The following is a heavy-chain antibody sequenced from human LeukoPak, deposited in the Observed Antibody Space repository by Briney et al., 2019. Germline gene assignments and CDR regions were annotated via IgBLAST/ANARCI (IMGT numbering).Heavy chain of an antibody. CDR3: ASYSGSYRGPFDY. CDR2: ISSSSYI. J-gene: IGHJ4*02. Sequence: PGGSLRLSCAASGFTFSSYSMNWVRQAPGKGLEWVSSISSSSYIYYADSVKGRFTISRDNAKNSLYLQMNSLRAEDTAVYYCASYSGSYRGPFDYWGQGTLVTVSS. V-gene: IGHV3-21*01. CDR1: GFTFSSYS. D-gene: IGHD1-26*01.